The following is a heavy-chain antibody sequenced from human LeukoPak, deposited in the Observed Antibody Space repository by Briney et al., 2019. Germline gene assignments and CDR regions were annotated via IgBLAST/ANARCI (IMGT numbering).Heavy chain of an antibody. Sequence: GGSLRLSCAASGFTFSSYEMNWVRQAPGKGLEWVSYISSSGSIIYYADSVKGRFTISRDNAKNSLYLQMNSLRAEDTAVYYCAFPGPSGWSGFDYWGQGTLVTVSS. J-gene: IGHJ4*02. V-gene: IGHV3-48*03. CDR1: GFTFSSYE. CDR2: ISSSGSII. CDR3: AFPGPSGWSGFDY. D-gene: IGHD6-19*01.